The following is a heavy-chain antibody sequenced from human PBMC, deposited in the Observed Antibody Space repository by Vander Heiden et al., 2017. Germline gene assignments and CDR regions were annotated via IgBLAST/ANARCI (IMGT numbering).Heavy chain of an antibody. CDR2: ISYDGSNK. D-gene: IGHD3-9*01. CDR3: ARGGDILTGYDFGAFDI. V-gene: IGHV3-30*04. CDR1: GFTFSSYA. Sequence: QVQLVESGGGVVQPGRSLRLSCAAYGFTFSSYAMRGVRQAPGKGLEWVAVISYDGSNKYYADSVKGRFTISRDNSKNTLYLQMNSLRAEDTAVYYCARGGDILTGYDFGAFDIWGQGTMVTVSS. J-gene: IGHJ3*02.